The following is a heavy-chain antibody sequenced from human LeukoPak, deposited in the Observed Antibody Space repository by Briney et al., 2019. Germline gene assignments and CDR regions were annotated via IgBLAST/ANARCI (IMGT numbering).Heavy chain of an antibody. V-gene: IGHV3-64D*06. Sequence: GGSLRLSCSAPGFVFSIYTMYWVRQAPGKGPEYVSTISGSGNGFSIYYADSVKGRFTISRDDSKSILYLQMNGLRSEDTAVYYCVKDFGRVRGTPDSWGQGTLVTVSS. D-gene: IGHD3-16*01. J-gene: IGHJ4*02. CDR1: GFVFSIYT. CDR3: VKDFGRVRGTPDS. CDR2: ISGSGNGFSI.